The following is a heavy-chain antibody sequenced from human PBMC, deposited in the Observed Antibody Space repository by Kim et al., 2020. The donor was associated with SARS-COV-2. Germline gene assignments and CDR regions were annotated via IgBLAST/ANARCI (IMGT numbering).Heavy chain of an antibody. Sequence: STYNNPSLKSRITISVDTSKNQFSLNLNSVTAADTAVYYCARGGGLNYFDPWGQGTLVTVSS. J-gene: IGHJ5*02. D-gene: IGHD4-4*01. V-gene: IGHV4-59*09. CDR3: ARGGGLNYFDP. CDR2: ST.